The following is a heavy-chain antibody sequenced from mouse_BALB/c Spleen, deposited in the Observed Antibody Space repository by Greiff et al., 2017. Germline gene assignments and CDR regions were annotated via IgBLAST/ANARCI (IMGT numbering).Heavy chain of an antibody. V-gene: IGHV2-2*02. Sequence: VQLQQSGPGLVQPSQSLSITCTVSGFSLTSYGVHWVRQSPGKGLEWLGVIWSGGSTDYNAAFISRLSISKDNSKSQVFFKMNSLQANDTAIYYCARNGAYPWYFDVWGAGTTVTVSS. J-gene: IGHJ1*01. D-gene: IGHD6-5*01. CDR2: IWSGGST. CDR1: GFSLTSYG. CDR3: ARNGAYPWYFDV.